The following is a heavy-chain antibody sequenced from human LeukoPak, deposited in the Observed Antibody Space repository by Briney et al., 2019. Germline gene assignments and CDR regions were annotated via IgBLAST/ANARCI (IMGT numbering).Heavy chain of an antibody. CDR1: GFTFSRYS. J-gene: IGHJ4*02. V-gene: IGHV3-48*04. CDR3: ARVERDGYNLDY. Sequence: GGSLRLSCAASGFTFSRYSMNWVRQAPGKGLEWVSYISSGSSTIYYADSVKGRFTISRDNAENLLYLQMNSLRAEDTAVYYCARVERDGYNLDYWGQGTLVTVSS. CDR2: ISSGSSTI. D-gene: IGHD5-24*01.